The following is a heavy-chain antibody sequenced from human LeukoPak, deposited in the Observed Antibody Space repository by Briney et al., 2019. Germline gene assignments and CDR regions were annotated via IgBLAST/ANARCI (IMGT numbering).Heavy chain of an antibody. CDR1: GFTFSSYG. V-gene: IGHV3-33*01. Sequence: PGGSLRLSCAASGFTFSSYGMHWVRQAPGKGLEWVAVIWYDGSNKYYVDSVKGRFTISRDNSKNTLYLQMNSLRAEDTAVYYCARAINTPGIAAAGLLDYWGQGTLVTVSS. CDR2: IWYDGSNK. D-gene: IGHD6-13*01. CDR3: ARAINTPGIAAAGLLDY. J-gene: IGHJ4*02.